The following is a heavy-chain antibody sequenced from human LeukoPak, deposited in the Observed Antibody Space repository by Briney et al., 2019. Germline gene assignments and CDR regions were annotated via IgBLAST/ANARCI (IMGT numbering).Heavy chain of an antibody. D-gene: IGHD3-22*01. Sequence: ASVKVSCKVSGYTLTELSMHWVRPAPGKGLEWMGGFDPEDGETIYAQKFQGRVTMTEDTSTDTAYMELSSLRSEDTAVYYCATGPSIVVVIPQTAPFDYWGQGTLVTVSS. CDR3: ATGPSIVVVIPQTAPFDY. J-gene: IGHJ4*02. CDR2: FDPEDGET. V-gene: IGHV1-24*01. CDR1: GYTLTELS.